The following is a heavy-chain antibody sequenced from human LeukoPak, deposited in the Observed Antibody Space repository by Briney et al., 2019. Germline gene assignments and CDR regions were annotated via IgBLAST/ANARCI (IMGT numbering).Heavy chain of an antibody. CDR2: IRTSGTNT. V-gene: IGHV3-48*04. Sequence: PGGSLRLSCAASGFTVSSNYMNWVRQAPGKGLEWVSYIRTSGTNTDYTGSVKGRFTISRDNAKNSLYLQMNSLRAEDTAVYYCARMNYVSSGWGAPFDYWGQGTLVTVSS. D-gene: IGHD1-7*01. J-gene: IGHJ4*02. CDR1: GFTVSSNY. CDR3: ARMNYVSSGWGAPFDY.